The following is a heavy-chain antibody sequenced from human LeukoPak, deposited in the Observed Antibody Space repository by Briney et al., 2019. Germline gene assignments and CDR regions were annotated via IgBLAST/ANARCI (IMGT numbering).Heavy chain of an antibody. CDR3: ARRGIVPAGNDAFDI. V-gene: IGHV4-59*01. CDR2: IYYSGST. Sequence: SETLSLTCTVSGGSMSSYYWSWIRQPPGKGLEWIGYIYYSGSTNYNPSLKSRVTISVDTSKNQFSLKLSSVTAADTAVYYCARRGIVPAGNDAFDIWGQGTMVTVSS. J-gene: IGHJ3*02. CDR1: GGSMSSYY. D-gene: IGHD2-2*01.